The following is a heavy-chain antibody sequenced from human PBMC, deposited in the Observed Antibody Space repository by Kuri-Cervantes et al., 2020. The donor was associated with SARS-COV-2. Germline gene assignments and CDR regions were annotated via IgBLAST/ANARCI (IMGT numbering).Heavy chain of an antibody. D-gene: IGHD2/OR15-2a*01. Sequence: ESLKISCAVPGDSVSGYFWSWIRQPADKGLEWIGRIFTIGSTNYNPSLKSRVTISVDTSKNQFSLKLSSVTAADTAVYYCARDVNSQDYSQYYDWFDPWGQGTLVTVSS. V-gene: IGHV4-4*07. CDR1: GDSVSGYF. J-gene: IGHJ5*02. CDR3: ARDVNSQDYSQYYDWFDP. CDR2: IFTIGST.